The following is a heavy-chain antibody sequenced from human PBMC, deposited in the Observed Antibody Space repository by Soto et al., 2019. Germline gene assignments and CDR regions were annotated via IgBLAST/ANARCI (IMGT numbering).Heavy chain of an antibody. CDR2: IKQDGSEK. CDR3: ARDGLYDCSGGICYSSFDY. D-gene: IGHD2-15*01. V-gene: IGHV3-7*01. Sequence: EVQLVESGGGLVQPGGSLRLSCAASGFTFSSYWMSWVRQAPGKGLEWVANIKQDGSEKYYVDSVKGRFTISRDNAKNSLYLQMNSLRAEDTAVYYCARDGLYDCSGGICYSSFDYWGQGTLVTVSS. J-gene: IGHJ4*02. CDR1: GFTFSSYW.